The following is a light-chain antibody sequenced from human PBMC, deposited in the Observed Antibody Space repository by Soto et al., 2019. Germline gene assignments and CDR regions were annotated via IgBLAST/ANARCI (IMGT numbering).Light chain of an antibody. Sequence: EIVLTQSPGTLSLSPGEVATLSCSASQMVSGYLGWYQQKPGQAPRLLIYDASNRAYGVPARFRGSGSGTNCTLTIASLEPDDFAVYYCQQRSNWPYLNFGGGTKVDIK. CDR2: DAS. J-gene: IGKJ4*01. V-gene: IGKV3-11*01. CDR1: QMVSGY. CDR3: QQRSNWPYLN.